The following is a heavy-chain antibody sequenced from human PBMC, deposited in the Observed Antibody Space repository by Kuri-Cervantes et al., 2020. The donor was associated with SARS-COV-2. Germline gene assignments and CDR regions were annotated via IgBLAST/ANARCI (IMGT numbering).Heavy chain of an antibody. V-gene: IGHV4-59*12. Sequence: SETLSLTCTVSGGSISTYYWNWIRQPPGKGLEWIGYIYYNGRTNYNLALRSRVTMSVDTSNNQFSLKLSSVTAADTALYYCAKDIRVVPAASTLAWFDPWGQGTLVTVSS. D-gene: IGHD2-2*01. CDR3: AKDIRVVPAASTLAWFDP. J-gene: IGHJ5*02. CDR2: IYYNGRT. CDR1: GGSISTYY.